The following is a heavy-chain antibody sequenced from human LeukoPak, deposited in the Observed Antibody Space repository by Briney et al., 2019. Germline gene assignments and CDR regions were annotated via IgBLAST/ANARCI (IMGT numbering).Heavy chain of an antibody. CDR3: ARDFGYGDYSYNFDY. Sequence: SVKVSCKASGGTFSSYAISWVRQAPGQGLEWVGGIIPIFGTANYAQKFQGRVTITADESTSTAYMELSSLRSEDTAVYYCARDFGYGDYSYNFDYWGQGTLVTVSS. CDR1: GGTFSSYA. V-gene: IGHV1-69*13. CDR2: IIPIFGTA. D-gene: IGHD4-17*01. J-gene: IGHJ4*02.